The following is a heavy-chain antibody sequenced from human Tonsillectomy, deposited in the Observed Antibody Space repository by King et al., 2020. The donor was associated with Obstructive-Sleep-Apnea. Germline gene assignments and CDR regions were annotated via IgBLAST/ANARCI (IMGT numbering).Heavy chain of an antibody. J-gene: IGHJ5*02. Sequence: VQLVESGGGVVQPGRSLRLSCAASGFTFSNYGMHWVRQAPGEGLEWVAIISYDGSDKYYSDSLKGRFTISRHNSKSTPYLQMNSLRPEDSAVYSVGGYTWVDPWGQGTLVTVSS. CDR1: GFTFSNYG. CDR2: ISYDGSDK. CDR3: GGYTWVDP. V-gene: IGHV3-30*03. D-gene: IGHD3-16*01.